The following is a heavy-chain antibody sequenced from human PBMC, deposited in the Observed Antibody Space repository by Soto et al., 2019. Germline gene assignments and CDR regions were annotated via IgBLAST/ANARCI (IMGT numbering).Heavy chain of an antibody. CDR2: ISSSSSTI. CDR1: GFTFSSYS. Sequence: GGSLRLSCAASGFTFSSYSMNWVRQAPGKGLEWVSYISSSSSTIYYADSVKGRFTISRDNAKNSLYLQMNSLRDEYTAVYYCARDPRSYYYDSSRPGAFDIWGQGTMVTVSS. J-gene: IGHJ3*02. CDR3: ARDPRSYYYDSSRPGAFDI. V-gene: IGHV3-48*02. D-gene: IGHD3-22*01.